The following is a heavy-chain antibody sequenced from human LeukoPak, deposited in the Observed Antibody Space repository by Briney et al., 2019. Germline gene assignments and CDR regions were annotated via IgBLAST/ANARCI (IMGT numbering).Heavy chain of an antibody. D-gene: IGHD5-12*01. CDR2: MNPNSGNT. CDR1: GYTFTSYD. Sequence: ASVKVSCKASGYTFTSYDINWVRQATGQGLEWMGWMNPNSGNTGYAQKFQGRVTMTRNTSISTAYMELSSLRSEDAAVYYCARGRLRLKSFDYWGQGTLVTVSS. CDR3: ARGRLRLKSFDY. J-gene: IGHJ4*02. V-gene: IGHV1-8*01.